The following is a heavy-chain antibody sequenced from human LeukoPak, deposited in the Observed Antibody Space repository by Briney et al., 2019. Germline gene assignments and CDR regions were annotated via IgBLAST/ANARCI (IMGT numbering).Heavy chain of an antibody. V-gene: IGHV1-18*01. J-gene: IGHJ4*02. CDR3: ARSYSSGSYYFDY. Sequence: ASVKLSCKASGYTFTNYGIDWVRQAPGQGLEWMGWISAYNGNTEFAQKLQDRVTMTTDTSTSTAYMELMSPRSDDTAVYYCARSYSSGSYYFDYWGQGTLVTVSS. CDR1: GYTFTNYG. D-gene: IGHD6-19*01. CDR2: ISAYNGNT.